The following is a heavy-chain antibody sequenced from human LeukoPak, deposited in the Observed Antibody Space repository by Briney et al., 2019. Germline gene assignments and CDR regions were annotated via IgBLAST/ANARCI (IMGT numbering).Heavy chain of an antibody. CDR1: GFMFSSYA. CDR3: ARSPPGDRGY. D-gene: IGHD7-27*01. J-gene: IGHJ4*02. CDR2: ISFDGSNK. Sequence: GGSLRLSCAASGFMFSSYAMHWVRQAPGKGLGWVAVISFDGSNKYYADSVKGRFTISRDNSKNTLYLQMNSLRAEDTAVYYCARSPPGDRGYWGQGTLVTVSS. V-gene: IGHV3-30*14.